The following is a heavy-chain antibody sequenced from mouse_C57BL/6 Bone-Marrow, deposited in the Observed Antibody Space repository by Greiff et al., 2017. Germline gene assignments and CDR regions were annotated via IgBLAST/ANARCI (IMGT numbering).Heavy chain of an antibody. Sequence: VQLQQPGAELVRPGTSVKLSCKASGYTFTSYWMHWVKQRPGQGLEWIGVIDPSDSYTNYNQQFKGKATLPVDTSSSTAYMQLSSLTAEDSAVYYCAKTFYYDYDGGYFDVWGTGTTVTVSS. J-gene: IGHJ1*03. V-gene: IGHV1-59*01. CDR3: AKTFYYDYDGGYFDV. D-gene: IGHD2-4*01. CDR1: GYTFTSYW. CDR2: IDPSDSYT.